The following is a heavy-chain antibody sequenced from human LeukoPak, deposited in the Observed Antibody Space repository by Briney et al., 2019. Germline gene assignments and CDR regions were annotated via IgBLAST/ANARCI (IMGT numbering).Heavy chain of an antibody. CDR2: ISYDGSNK. CDR3: ARDPKRYPA. Sequence: GGSLRLSCAASGFTFSSYAMHWVRQAPGKGLEWVAVISYDGSNKYYADSVKGRFTISRDNSKNTLYLQMNSLRAEDTAVYYCARDPKRYPAWGQGTLVTVSS. D-gene: IGHD1-14*01. J-gene: IGHJ5*02. CDR1: GFTFSSYA. V-gene: IGHV3-30-3*01.